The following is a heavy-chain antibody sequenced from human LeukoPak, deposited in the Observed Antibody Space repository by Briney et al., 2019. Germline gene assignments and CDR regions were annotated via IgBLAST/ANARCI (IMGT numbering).Heavy chain of an antibody. CDR2: ISSSSSYI. J-gene: IGHJ4*02. Sequence: GGSLRLSCAASGFTFSSYSMNWVRQAPGKGLEWVSSISSSSSYIYYADSVKGRFTISRDNAKNSLYLQMNSLRAEDPAVYYCAGNPSSSWKTGFDYWGQGTLVTVSS. CDR1: GFTFSSYS. V-gene: IGHV3-21*01. CDR3: AGNPSSSWKTGFDY. D-gene: IGHD6-13*01.